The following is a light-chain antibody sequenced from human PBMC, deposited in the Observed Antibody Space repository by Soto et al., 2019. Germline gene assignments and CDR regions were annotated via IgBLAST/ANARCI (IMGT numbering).Light chain of an antibody. J-gene: IGKJ1*01. CDR3: GQFVSAPPRT. Sequence: EILLTQSPGTPSLSPGERATLSCRARQSVSSTFLAWYQQKPGQAPRLLIYGVSKRATGIPDRFSGSGSGTDFTLTISRLEPEDFAVYFCGQFVSAPPRTFGQGTKVDIK. CDR1: QSVSSTF. CDR2: GVS. V-gene: IGKV3-20*01.